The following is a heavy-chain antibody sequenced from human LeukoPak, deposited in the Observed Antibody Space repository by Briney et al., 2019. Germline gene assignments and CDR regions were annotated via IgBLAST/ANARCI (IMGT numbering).Heavy chain of an antibody. J-gene: IGHJ6*02. CDR2: ISVYNGNT. CDR1: GYTFTSYG. Sequence: ASVKVSCKASGYTFTSYGISWVRQAPGQGLEWMGWISVYNGNTNYAQKVQGRVTMTTDTSTSTAYMELRSLRSDDTAVYYCARDRVWFGEFYYGMVVWGQGTTVTVSS. V-gene: IGHV1-18*01. CDR3: ARDRVWFGEFYYGMVV. D-gene: IGHD3-10*01.